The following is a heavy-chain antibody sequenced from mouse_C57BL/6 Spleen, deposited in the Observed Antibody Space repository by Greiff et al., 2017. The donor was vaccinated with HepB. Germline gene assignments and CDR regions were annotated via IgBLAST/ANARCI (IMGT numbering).Heavy chain of an antibody. CDR1: GFTFSDYG. Sequence: DVKLVESGGGLVKPGGSLKLSCAASGFTFSDYGMHWVRQAPEKGLEWVAYISSGSSTIYYADTVKGRFTISRDNAKNTMFLQMTSLRSEDTAMYYCARTYYSNYGGDYWGQGTSVTVSS. J-gene: IGHJ4*01. D-gene: IGHD2-5*01. V-gene: IGHV5-17*01. CDR3: ARTYYSNYGGDY. CDR2: ISSGSSTI.